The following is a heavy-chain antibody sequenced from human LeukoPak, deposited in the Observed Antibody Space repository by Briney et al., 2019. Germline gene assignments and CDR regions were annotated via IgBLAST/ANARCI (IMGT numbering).Heavy chain of an antibody. J-gene: IGHJ5*02. CDR3: ARLSPYSSSNDGWFDP. CDR2: IYYSGST. V-gene: IGHV4-59*08. CDR1: GGSISSYY. Sequence: PSETLSLTCTVSGGSISSYYWSWIRQPPGKGLEWIWYIYYSGSTNYNPSLKSRVTISVDTSKNQFSLKLSSVTAADTAVYYCARLSPYSSSNDGWFDPWGQGTLVTVSS. D-gene: IGHD6-13*01.